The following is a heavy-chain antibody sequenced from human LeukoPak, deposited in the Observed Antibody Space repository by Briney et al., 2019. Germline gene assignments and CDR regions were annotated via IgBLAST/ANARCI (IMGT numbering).Heavy chain of an antibody. J-gene: IGHJ4*02. CDR3: ARSELLWFGGVNSGFDY. V-gene: IGHV4-61*01. CDR2: IFYSGALFSRGDT. CDR1: GDAVINNHYY. Sequence: SETLSLTCNVSGDAVINNHYYWGWIRQSPGKGLEWIANIFYSGALFSRGDTYYNPSLKSRVTISLDTSKNQFSLKLSSVTAADTAVYYCARSELLWFGGVNSGFDYWGQGTLVTVSS. D-gene: IGHD3-10*01.